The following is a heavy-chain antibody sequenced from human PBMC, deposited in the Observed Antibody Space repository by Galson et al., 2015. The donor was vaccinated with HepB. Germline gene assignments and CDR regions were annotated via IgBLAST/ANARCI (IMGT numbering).Heavy chain of an antibody. Sequence: VKVSCKASGYTLTSYIINWVRQAPGQGLEWMGWISADNGNTNYAQKFQGRVTMTTDTSTGTVYMDLRSLRSDDTAVYFCARGSGSSSKRKGYYYYMDVWGKGATVTVSS. J-gene: IGHJ6*03. CDR1: GYTLTSYI. D-gene: IGHD6-6*01. V-gene: IGHV1-18*01. CDR3: ARGSGSSSKRKGYYYYMDV. CDR2: ISADNGNT.